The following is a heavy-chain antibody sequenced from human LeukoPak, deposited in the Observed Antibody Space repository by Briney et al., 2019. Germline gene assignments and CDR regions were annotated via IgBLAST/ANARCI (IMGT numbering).Heavy chain of an antibody. D-gene: IGHD3-10*01. CDR2: IYYSGST. V-gene: IGHV4-59*01. Sequence: SETLSLTCAVYGGSFSGYYWSWIRQPPGKGLEWIGYIYYSGSTNYNPSLKSRVTISVDTSKNQFSLKLSSVTAADTAVYYCAREELLWFGGLDYWGQGTLVTVSS. J-gene: IGHJ4*02. CDR1: GGSFSGYY. CDR3: AREELLWFGGLDY.